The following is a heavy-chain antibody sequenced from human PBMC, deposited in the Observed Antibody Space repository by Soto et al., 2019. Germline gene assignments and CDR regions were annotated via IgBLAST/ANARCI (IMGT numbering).Heavy chain of an antibody. CDR3: ARDDRSSSPPHFGY. CDR2: ISSSSSYI. D-gene: IGHD6-6*01. J-gene: IGHJ4*02. CDR1: GFTFSSSS. Sequence: GSLRLSCAASGFTFSSSSMNWVRQAPGKGLEWVSSISSSSSYIYYADSVKGRFTISRDNAKNSLYLQMNSLRAEDTAVYYCARDDRSSSPPHFGYWGQGTLVPVCS. V-gene: IGHV3-21*01.